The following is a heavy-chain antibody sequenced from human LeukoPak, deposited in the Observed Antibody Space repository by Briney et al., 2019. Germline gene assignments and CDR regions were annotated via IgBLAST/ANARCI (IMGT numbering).Heavy chain of an antibody. D-gene: IGHD3-10*01. CDR2: ISNSGDTT. CDR1: RFTLNTFSNYV. J-gene: IGHJ3*02. CDR3: ARDSMVRGVIGTFNI. V-gene: IGHV3-23*01. Sequence: PGGSLRLSCVGSRFTLNTFSNYVMAWVRQAPGKGLEWVSLISNSGDTTYYADSVKGRFTISRDNSKNTLYLQMNSLRAEDTAVYYCARDSMVRGVIGTFNIWGQGTMVTVSS.